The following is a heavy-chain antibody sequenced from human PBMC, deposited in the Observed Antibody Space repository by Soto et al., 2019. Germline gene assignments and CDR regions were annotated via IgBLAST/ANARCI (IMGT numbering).Heavy chain of an antibody. Sequence: SETLSTTCTDPGLPNNRYYWCSTRQPPGKGRECIGYIYYSGSTSYNPYLKSRVTISVDTSKNQFSLKLSSVTAADTAVYNCARGSGRSGTTWFDPRGQGDLVTVSS. CDR3: ARGSGRSGTTWFDP. CDR1: GLPNNRYY. CDR2: IYYSGST. J-gene: IGHJ5*02. V-gene: IGHV4-59*08. D-gene: IGHD6-19*01.